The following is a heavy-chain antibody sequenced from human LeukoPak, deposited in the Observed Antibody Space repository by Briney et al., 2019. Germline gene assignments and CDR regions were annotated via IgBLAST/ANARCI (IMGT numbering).Heavy chain of an antibody. CDR1: GGSISSGSYY. D-gene: IGHD3-3*01. J-gene: IGHJ6*03. CDR3: ARAPPNHDFWSGPHPYSYYMDV. V-gene: IGHV4-61*02. Sequence: ASQTLSLTCTVSGGSISSGSYYWSWIRQPAGKGLEWIGRIYTSGSTNYNPSLKSRVTMSVDTSKNQFSLKLSSVTAADTAVYYCARAPPNHDFWSGPHPYSYYMDVWGKGTTVTVSS. CDR2: IYTSGST.